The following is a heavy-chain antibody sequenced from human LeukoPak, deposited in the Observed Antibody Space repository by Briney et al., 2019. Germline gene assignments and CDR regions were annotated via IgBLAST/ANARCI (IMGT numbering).Heavy chain of an antibody. Sequence: SSETLSLTCTVPGGSISSYYWSWIRQPAGKGLEWIGRIYTSGSTNYNPSLKSRVTMSVDTSKNQFSLKLSSVTAADTAVYYCARANYYGSGKKDLDYWGQGTLVTVSS. J-gene: IGHJ4*02. CDR3: ARANYYGSGKKDLDY. CDR1: GGSISSYY. V-gene: IGHV4-4*07. D-gene: IGHD3-10*01. CDR2: IYTSGST.